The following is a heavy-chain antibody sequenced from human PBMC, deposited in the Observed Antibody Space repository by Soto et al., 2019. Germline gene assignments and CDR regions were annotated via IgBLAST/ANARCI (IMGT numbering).Heavy chain of an antibody. J-gene: IGHJ6*02. Sequence: ASVKVSCKASGSTFTSYGISWVRQAPGQGLEWMGWISAYNGNTNYTQKLQGRVTMTTDTSTSTAYMELRSLRSDDTAVYYCARDHNFGFILYAMDVWGQGTTVTVSS. D-gene: IGHD2-15*01. CDR3: ARDHNFGFILYAMDV. CDR1: GSTFTSYG. V-gene: IGHV1-18*04. CDR2: ISAYNGNT.